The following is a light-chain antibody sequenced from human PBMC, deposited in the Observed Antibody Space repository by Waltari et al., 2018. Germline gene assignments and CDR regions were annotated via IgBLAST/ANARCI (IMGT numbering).Light chain of an antibody. Sequence: QSALTQPASVSGSPGQSITISCTGTSSDIGRYNYVSWFQQHPGKAPKLMIYDVRNRPSGFLNRFSASKSDYTASLTISGLQAEDEAVYFCNSFTSSNTVIFGGGTKLTV. CDR3: NSFTSSNTVI. CDR1: SSDIGRYNY. CDR2: DVR. V-gene: IGLV2-14*03. J-gene: IGLJ2*01.